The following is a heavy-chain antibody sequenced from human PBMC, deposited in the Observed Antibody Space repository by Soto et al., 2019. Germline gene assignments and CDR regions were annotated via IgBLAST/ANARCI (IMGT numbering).Heavy chain of an antibody. CDR3: ARTYSSVGFALDY. V-gene: IGHV4-30-4*01. CDR2: IYYGGNT. CDR1: GGSISSVDYY. D-gene: IGHD6-25*01. J-gene: IGHJ4*02. Sequence: QVQLQESGPGLVKPSQTLSLTCTVSGGSISSVDYYWSWIRQPPGKGLQWIGYIYYGGNTYYNPSLKSRVXXSXDXFKNQFSLKVNSVTAADTAMYYCARTYSSVGFALDYWGQGTLVTVSS.